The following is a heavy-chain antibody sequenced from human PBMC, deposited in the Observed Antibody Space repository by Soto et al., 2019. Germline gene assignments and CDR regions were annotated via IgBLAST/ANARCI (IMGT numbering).Heavy chain of an antibody. Sequence: EVQLLESGGRLVQPGGSLRLSCAASEFSFSNYGMSWVRQAPEKGMEWVSGIGGSGGGTYYADSVKGRFTVSRDNSKNTLSLQMISLRAEDTAVYYCAKGVWRGYNGGSWGQGTLVTVSS. V-gene: IGHV3-23*01. CDR2: IGGSGGGT. CDR3: AKGVWRGYNGGS. CDR1: EFSFSNYG. J-gene: IGHJ5*02. D-gene: IGHD3-3*01.